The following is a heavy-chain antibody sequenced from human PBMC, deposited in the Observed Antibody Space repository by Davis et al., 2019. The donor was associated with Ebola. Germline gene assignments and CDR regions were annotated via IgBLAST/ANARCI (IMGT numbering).Heavy chain of an antibody. CDR1: GYTFTSYY. D-gene: IGHD6-13*01. CDR3: ARVRKLGGSAGTWSFDY. V-gene: IGHV1-2*06. J-gene: IGHJ4*02. CDR2: INPNSDGT. Sequence: ASVKVSCKASGYTFTSYYMHWVRQAPGQGLEWMGRINPNSDGTSYAQKFQGRVTMTRDTSISTAYMELSRLRFDDTAVYYCARVRKLGGSAGTWSFDYWGQGTLVTVSS.